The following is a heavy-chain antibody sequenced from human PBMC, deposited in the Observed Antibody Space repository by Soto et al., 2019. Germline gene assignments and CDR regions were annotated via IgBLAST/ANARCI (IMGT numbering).Heavy chain of an antibody. J-gene: IGHJ4*02. V-gene: IGHV3-21*01. CDR2: ISSSSSYI. CDR1: GFTFSSYS. Sequence: GGSLRLSCAASGFTFSSYSMNWVRQAPGKGLEWVSSISSSSSYIYYADSVKGRFTISRDNAKNSLYLQMNSLRAEDTAVYYCARDFNTRFSEWFPTLDYWGQGTLVTVSS. CDR3: ARDFNTRFSEWFPTLDY. D-gene: IGHD3-3*01.